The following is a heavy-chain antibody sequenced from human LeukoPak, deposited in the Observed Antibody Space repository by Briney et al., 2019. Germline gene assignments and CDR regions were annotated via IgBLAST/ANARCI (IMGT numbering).Heavy chain of an antibody. J-gene: IGHJ4*02. Sequence: PGGSLRLSCAVSGFPFNNFGMPWVRQAPGKGLEWVAFIRFDESIKNYADSVKGRFTIYRDNSRNTLYVQMNSLRPGDTAIYYCTKHRNYYDPFDYWGQGTLVTVSS. D-gene: IGHD3-22*01. V-gene: IGHV3-30*02. CDR3: TKHRNYYDPFDY. CDR2: IRFDESIK. CDR1: GFPFNNFG.